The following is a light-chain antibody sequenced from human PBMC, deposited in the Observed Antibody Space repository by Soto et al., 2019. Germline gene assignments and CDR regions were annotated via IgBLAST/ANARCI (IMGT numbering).Light chain of an antibody. CDR3: AAWDDSLNGVV. V-gene: IGLV1-44*01. CDR2: SNT. CDR1: SSNIGSHT. Sequence: QAVVTQPPSASGTPGQTVAISCSGGSSNIGSHTVNWYQQLPGTAPRLLIYSNTQRPSGVPDRFSVSKSGTSASLAISGLQSEYEGDYYCAAWDDSLNGVVFGGGTKVTVL. J-gene: IGLJ2*01.